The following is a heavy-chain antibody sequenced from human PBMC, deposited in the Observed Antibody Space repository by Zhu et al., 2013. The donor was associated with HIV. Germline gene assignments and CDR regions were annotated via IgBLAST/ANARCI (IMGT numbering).Heavy chain of an antibody. Sequence: QVQLQESGPGLVKASETLSLTCTVSGGSVNTREYYWSWIRQPPGKGLEWIAYVYYSGSTKYNPSLKSRVTTSLDMSKNQFSLKLSSVTAADTAVYYCARLTMARGVIYFDYWGQGILVTVSS. V-gene: IGHV4-61*08. J-gene: IGHJ4*02. CDR3: ARLTMARGVIYFDY. CDR2: VYYSGST. CDR1: GGSVNTREYY. D-gene: IGHD3-10*01.